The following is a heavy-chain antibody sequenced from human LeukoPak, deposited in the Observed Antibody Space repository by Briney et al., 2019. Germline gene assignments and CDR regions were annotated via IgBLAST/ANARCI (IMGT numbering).Heavy chain of an antibody. J-gene: IGHJ4*02. CDR3: AKLDIYYDFWSGYIPH. V-gene: IGHV3-23*01. CDR1: GFTFSSYA. CDR2: ISGSGGST. D-gene: IGHD3-3*01. Sequence: GGSLRLSCAASGFTFSSYAMIWVRQAPGKGLEWISAISGSGGSTYYADSVKGRFTISRDNSKNTLYLQMNSLRAEDTAVYYCAKLDIYYDFWSGYIPHWGQGTLVTVSS.